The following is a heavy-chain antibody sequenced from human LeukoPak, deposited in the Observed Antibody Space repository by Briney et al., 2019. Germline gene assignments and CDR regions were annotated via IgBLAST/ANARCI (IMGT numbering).Heavy chain of an antibody. CDR3: ARLSGSWPFYYYGMDV. CDR2: ISSSSSTI. Sequence: GGSLRLPCAASGFTFSSYSMNWVRQAPGKGLEWVSYISSSSSTIYYADSVKGRFTISRDNAKNSLYLQMNSLRDEDTAVYYCARLSGSWPFYYYGMDVWGQGTTVTVSS. CDR1: GFTFSSYS. V-gene: IGHV3-48*02. D-gene: IGHD6-13*01. J-gene: IGHJ6*02.